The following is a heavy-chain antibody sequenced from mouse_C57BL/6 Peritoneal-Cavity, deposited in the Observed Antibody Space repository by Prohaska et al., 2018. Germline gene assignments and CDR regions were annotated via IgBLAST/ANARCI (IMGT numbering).Heavy chain of an antibody. CDR1: GYTFTSYW. D-gene: IGHD2-5*01. Sequence: QVQLQQPGAELVKPGASVKLSCKASGYTFTSYWLHWVKQRPGQGLEWIGRIHPSDSDTNYNQKFKGKATLTVDKSASTAYMQLSSMTSEDSAVYYCAIYYSNYFDYWGQGTTLTVSS. CDR3: AIYYSNYFDY. J-gene: IGHJ2*01. CDR2: IHPSDSDT. V-gene: IGHV1-74*01.